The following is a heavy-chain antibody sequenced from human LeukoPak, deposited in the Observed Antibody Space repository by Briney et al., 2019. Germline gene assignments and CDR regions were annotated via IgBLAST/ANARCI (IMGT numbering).Heavy chain of an antibody. CDR3: AMGRDMVRGVIGDY. CDR2: INPNSGGT. CDR1: GYTFTGYY. D-gene: IGHD3-10*01. V-gene: IGHV1-2*04. J-gene: IGHJ4*02. Sequence: ASVKVSCKASGYTFTGYYMHWVRQAPGQGLEWMGWINPNSGGTNYAQKFQGWVTMTRDTSISTAYMELSRLRSDDTAVYYCAMGRDMVRGVIGDYWGQGTLVTVSS.